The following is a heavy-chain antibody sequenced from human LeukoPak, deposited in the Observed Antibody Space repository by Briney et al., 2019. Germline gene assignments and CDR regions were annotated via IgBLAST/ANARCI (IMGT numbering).Heavy chain of an antibody. CDR3: AGGHSGSSAKILYYYYMDV. CDR1: GGSINSDF. CDR2: VYTNGGT. D-gene: IGHD1-26*01. J-gene: IGHJ6*03. V-gene: IGHV4-4*07. Sequence: SETLSLTCVVSGGSINSDFWGWIRQPAGKGLEWIGRVYTNGGTNYNPSLKSRVTISIDTAKNQFSLRVRSVTAADTAIYYCAGGHSGSSAKILYYYYMDVWGKGTTVTVSS.